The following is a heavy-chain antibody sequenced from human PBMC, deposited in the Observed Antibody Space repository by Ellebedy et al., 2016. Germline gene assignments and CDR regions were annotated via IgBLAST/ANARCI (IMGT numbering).Heavy chain of an antibody. CDR1: GFTFSSYA. Sequence: GESLKISXAASGFTFSSYAMHWVRQAPGKGLEWVAVISYDGSNKYYADSVKGRFTISRDNSKNTLYLQMNSLRAEDTAVYYCARDVISTGGFGELLINYYYGMDVWGQGTTVTVSS. J-gene: IGHJ6*02. V-gene: IGHV3-30-3*01. CDR3: ARDVISTGGFGELLINYYYGMDV. CDR2: ISYDGSNK. D-gene: IGHD3-10*01.